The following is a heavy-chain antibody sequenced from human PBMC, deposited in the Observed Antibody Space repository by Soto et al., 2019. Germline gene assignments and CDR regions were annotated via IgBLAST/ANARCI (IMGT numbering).Heavy chain of an antibody. CDR1: GGTFSSYA. CDR3: ARESDFWSGYYPNWFDP. J-gene: IGHJ5*02. D-gene: IGHD3-3*01. CDR2: IIPIFGTA. Sequence: PVKVSCKASGGTFSSYAISWVRQAPGQGLEWMGGIIPIFGTANYAQKFQGRVTITADESTSTAYMELSSLRSEDTAVYYCARESDFWSGYYPNWFDPWGQGTLVTVSS. V-gene: IGHV1-69*13.